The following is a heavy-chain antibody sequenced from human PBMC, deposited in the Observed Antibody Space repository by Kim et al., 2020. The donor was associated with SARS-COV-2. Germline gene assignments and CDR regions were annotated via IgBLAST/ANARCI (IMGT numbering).Heavy chain of an antibody. Sequence: ASVKVSCKASGYTFTTYAMHWVRQAPGQRLEWMGWINAGNGDTKYSEKFQGRVTITRDTSASTAYMELSSLRFEDTAVYYCARDLITMVRGVMSWFDPWG. V-gene: IGHV1-3*01. J-gene: IGHJ5*02. D-gene: IGHD3-10*01. CDR1: GYTFTTYA. CDR3: ARDLITMVRGVMSWFDP. CDR2: INAGNGDT.